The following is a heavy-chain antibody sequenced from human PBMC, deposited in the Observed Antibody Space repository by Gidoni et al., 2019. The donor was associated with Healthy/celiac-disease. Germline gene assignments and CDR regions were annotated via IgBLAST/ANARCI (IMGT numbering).Heavy chain of an antibody. CDR2: IYYRGDT. CDR3: ARDVRYSSSWSHFDY. V-gene: IGHV4-39*07. Sequence: QLQLQESGPGLVKPSDPLSLTCTVSGGSLSSSDYYWGWVRPPPGKGLEWIGTIYYRGDTYYNPSLKSRVTISVDMSRNQFSLWLTSVTAADTAMYYCARDVRYSSSWSHFDYWGQGILVTVSS. J-gene: IGHJ4*02. CDR1: GGSLSSSDYY. D-gene: IGHD6-13*01.